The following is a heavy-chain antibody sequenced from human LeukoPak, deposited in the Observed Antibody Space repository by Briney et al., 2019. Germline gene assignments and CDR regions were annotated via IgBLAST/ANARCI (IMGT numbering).Heavy chain of an antibody. J-gene: IGHJ5*02. D-gene: IGHD3-16*01. V-gene: IGHV3-74*01. CDR2: INSDGSST. CDR3: ARHPSHMITFGGAP. Sequence: GGSLRLSCAASGFTFSSYWMHWVRQAPGKGLVWVSRINSDGSSTSYADSVEGRFTVSRDNTKNSLYLQMNSLRAEDTAVYYCARHPSHMITFGGAPWGQGTLVTVSS. CDR1: GFTFSSYW.